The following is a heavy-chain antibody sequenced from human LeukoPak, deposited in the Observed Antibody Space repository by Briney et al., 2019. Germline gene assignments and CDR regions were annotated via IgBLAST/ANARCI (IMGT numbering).Heavy chain of an antibody. Sequence: SETLSLTCTVSGGSISSYYWSWIRQPPGKGLEWIGEINHSGSTNYNPSLKSRVTISVDTSKNQFSLKLSSVTAADTAVYYCARGVRELELRRAYFDYWGQGTLVTVSS. D-gene: IGHD1-7*01. V-gene: IGHV4-34*01. J-gene: IGHJ4*02. CDR2: INHSGST. CDR3: ARGVRELELRRAYFDY. CDR1: GGSISSYY.